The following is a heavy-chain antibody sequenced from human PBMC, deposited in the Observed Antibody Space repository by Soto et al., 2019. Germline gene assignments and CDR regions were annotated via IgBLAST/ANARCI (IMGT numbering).Heavy chain of an antibody. Sequence: PGGSLRLSCAASGFTFSSYGMHWVRQAPGKGLEWVAVIWYDGSNKYYADSVKGRFTISRDNSKNTLYLQMNSLRAEDTAVYYCARIGDWLPTMVRGVFAQDRFEGYYYYMDVWGKGTTVTVSS. CDR2: IWYDGSNK. V-gene: IGHV3-33*08. CDR3: ARIGDWLPTMVRGVFAQDRFEGYYYYMDV. D-gene: IGHD3-10*01. CDR1: GFTFSSYG. J-gene: IGHJ6*03.